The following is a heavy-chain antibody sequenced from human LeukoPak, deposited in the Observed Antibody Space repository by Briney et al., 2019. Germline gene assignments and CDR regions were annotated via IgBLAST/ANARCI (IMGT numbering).Heavy chain of an antibody. CDR1: GNSISSGDNY. Sequence: SETLSLTCTVSGNSISSGDNYWSWIRQPAGKGLEWIGRIYTSGSTNYNPSLKSRVTISGDTSKNQFSLRLSSVTAADRAVYYCARVRPSFGSAYYMDVWGKGTTVTISS. J-gene: IGHJ6*03. CDR2: IYTSGST. V-gene: IGHV4-61*02. CDR3: ARVRPSFGSAYYMDV. D-gene: IGHD3-10*01.